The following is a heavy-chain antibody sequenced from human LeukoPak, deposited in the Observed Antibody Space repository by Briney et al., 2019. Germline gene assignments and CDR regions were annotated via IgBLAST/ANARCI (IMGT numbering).Heavy chain of an antibody. Sequence: SEGSLRLSCAASGFTFSTYAMYWVRQAPGKGLEWVAVISYDGSNKYYADSVKGRFTISRDNSKSTLYLQMNSLRAEDTAVYYCARDPTGYYDSSGYYMYYFDYWGQGTLVTVSS. CDR3: ARDPTGYYDSSGYYMYYFDY. J-gene: IGHJ4*02. CDR1: GFTFSTYA. D-gene: IGHD3-22*01. V-gene: IGHV3-30-3*01. CDR2: ISYDGSNK.